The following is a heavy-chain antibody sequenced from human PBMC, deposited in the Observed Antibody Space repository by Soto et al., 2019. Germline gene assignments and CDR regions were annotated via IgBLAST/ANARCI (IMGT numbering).Heavy chain of an antibody. D-gene: IGHD5-18*01. J-gene: IGHJ6*02. Sequence: ASVKVSCKASGGTFSSYAISWVRRAPGQGLEWMGGIIPIFGTANYAQKFQGRVTITADESTSTAYMGLSSLRSEDTAVYYCARGGDTAMASPILSYYYYGMDVWGQGTTVTVSS. CDR2: IIPIFGTA. CDR3: ARGGDTAMASPILSYYYYGMDV. V-gene: IGHV1-69*13. CDR1: GGTFSSYA.